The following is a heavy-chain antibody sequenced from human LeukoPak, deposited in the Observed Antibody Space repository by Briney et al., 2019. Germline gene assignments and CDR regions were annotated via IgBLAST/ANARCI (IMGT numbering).Heavy chain of an antibody. CDR2: IYWDDDK. CDR3: THIRTTVTTA. V-gene: IGHV2-5*02. CDR1: GFSLSTDGEG. Sequence: SGPTLVKPTQTLTLTCTFSGFSLSTDGEGVGWIRQSPGKALEWLALIYWDDDKRYSPSLKSRLTITKDTSKNQVVLTMTSMDPVDTATYYCTHIRTTVTTAWGQGTLVTVSS. D-gene: IGHD4-17*01. J-gene: IGHJ5*02.